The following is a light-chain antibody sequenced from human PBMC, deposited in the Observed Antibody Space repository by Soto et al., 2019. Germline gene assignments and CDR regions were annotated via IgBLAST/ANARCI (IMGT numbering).Light chain of an antibody. CDR1: SSNIGAGYD. Sequence: QSVLTQPPSVSGAPGQRVTISCTGSSSNIGAGYDVHWYQQLPGTAPKLLIYGNSNRPSGVPDRFSGSKSGTSASLAITGLQAEDEADYYCQSYDSSLXGSRXFXGXXKLXV. V-gene: IGLV1-40*01. J-gene: IGLJ3*02. CDR2: GNS. CDR3: QSYDSSLXGSRX.